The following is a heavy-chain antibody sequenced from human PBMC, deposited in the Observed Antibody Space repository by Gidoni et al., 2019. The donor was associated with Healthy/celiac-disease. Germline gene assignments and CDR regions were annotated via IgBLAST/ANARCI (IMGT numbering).Heavy chain of an antibody. J-gene: IGHJ4*02. CDR3: ARPQAGAAVLPTHY. CDR1: GGSISSSSYY. V-gene: IGHV4-39*01. Sequence: QLQLQESGPGLVKPSETLSLTCTVSGGSISSSSYYWGWIRQPPGKGLEWIGSIYYSGSTYYNPSLKSRVTISVDTSKNQFSLKLSSVTAADTAVYYCARPQAGAAVLPTHYWGQGTLVTVSS. CDR2: IYYSGST. D-gene: IGHD1-26*01.